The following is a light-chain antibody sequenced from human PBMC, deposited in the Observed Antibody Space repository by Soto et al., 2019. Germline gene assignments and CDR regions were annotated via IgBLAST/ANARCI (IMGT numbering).Light chain of an antibody. Sequence: DIPMTQSPSTLPASVGDRVTITCRASQSISSWLAWYQQKPGKAPKLLIYDASSFESGVPSRFSGSGSGTEFTLTFSSLQPDDFATYYCQQYNSYSPTTFGQGTKVEIK. CDR3: QQYNSYSPTT. J-gene: IGKJ1*01. V-gene: IGKV1-5*01. CDR2: DAS. CDR1: QSISSW.